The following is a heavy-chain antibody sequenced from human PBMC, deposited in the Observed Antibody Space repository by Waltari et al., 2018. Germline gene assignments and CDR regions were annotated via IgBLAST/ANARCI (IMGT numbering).Heavy chain of an antibody. J-gene: IGHJ4*02. CDR3: ARAGLGSPSQWLQLFDS. Sequence: EAQLVESGGGLIQPGGSQRLSCEASGFRVSYNYMSWVRQAPGKGLEWVSVIHAGGNTFYGDSVKGRFTISRDISKNTVYLQINSLTVEDSAIYYCARAGLGSPSQWLQLFDSWGQGTLVTVSS. V-gene: IGHV3-53*01. D-gene: IGHD6-19*01. CDR1: GFRVSYNY. CDR2: IHAGGNT.